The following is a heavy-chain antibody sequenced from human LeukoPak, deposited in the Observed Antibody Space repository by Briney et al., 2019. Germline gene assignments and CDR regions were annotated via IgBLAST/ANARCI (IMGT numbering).Heavy chain of an antibody. J-gene: IGHJ4*02. CDR2: TYFRSKWYY. CDR1: GDILSSHSAA. V-gene: IGHV6-1*01. CDR3: VRDTCPYSGSYGCDY. D-gene: IGHD1-26*01. Sequence: SQTLSLPCALSGDILSSHSAAWNWIRQSPSRGLEWLGSTYFRSKWYYDYAVSVKSRISINPDTSKNQFSLQLNYVTPEDSAVYYCVRDTCPYSGSYGCDYWGQGTLVTVSS.